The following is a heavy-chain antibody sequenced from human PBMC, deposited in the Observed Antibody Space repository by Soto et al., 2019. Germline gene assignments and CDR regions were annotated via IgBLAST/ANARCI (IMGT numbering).Heavy chain of an antibody. CDR1: GFTFSSYE. Sequence: GGSLRLSCAASGFTFSSYEMNWVRQAPGKGLEWVSYISSSGSTIYYADSVKGRFTISRDNARNSLYLQMNSLRAEDTAVYYCARDRIGTAAFDIWGQGTMVTVSS. D-gene: IGHD1-1*01. CDR3: ARDRIGTAAFDI. CDR2: ISSSGSTI. V-gene: IGHV3-48*03. J-gene: IGHJ3*02.